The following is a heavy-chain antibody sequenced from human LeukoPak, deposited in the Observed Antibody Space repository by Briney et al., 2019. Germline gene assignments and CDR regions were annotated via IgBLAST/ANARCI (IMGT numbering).Heavy chain of an antibody. CDR2: ISGSGGST. Sequence: GGSLRLSCAASGFTFSSYAMSWVRQAPGEGLEWVSAISGSGGSTYYADSVKGRFTISRDNSKNTLYLQMNSLRAEDTAVYYCAKDRRDSGSYWPLCYWGQGTLVTVSS. V-gene: IGHV3-23*01. CDR3: AKDRRDSGSYWPLCY. CDR1: GFTFSSYA. D-gene: IGHD1-26*01. J-gene: IGHJ4*02.